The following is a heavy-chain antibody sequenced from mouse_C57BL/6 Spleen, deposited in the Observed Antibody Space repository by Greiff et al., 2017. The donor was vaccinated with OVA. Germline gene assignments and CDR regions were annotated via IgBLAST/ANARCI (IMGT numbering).Heavy chain of an antibody. D-gene: IGHD2-4*01. CDR1: GFTFSDYG. CDR3: ARDYYDYDRDFDY. V-gene: IGHV5-17*01. Sequence: EVKLVESGGGLVKPGGSLKLSCAASGFTFSDYGMHWVRQAPEKGLEWVAYISSGSSTIYYADTVKGRFTISRDNAKNTLFLQMTSLRSEDTAMYYCARDYYDYDRDFDYWGQGTTLTVSS. J-gene: IGHJ2*01. CDR2: ISSGSSTI.